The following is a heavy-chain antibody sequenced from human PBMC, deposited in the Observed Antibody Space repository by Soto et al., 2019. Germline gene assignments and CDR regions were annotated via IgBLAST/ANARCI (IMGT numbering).Heavy chain of an antibody. V-gene: IGHV1-69*12. CDR3: ARGGSDYEGSGYYQGHV. CDR1: GGTFSNYG. CDR2: IVPIFGA. D-gene: IGHD3-22*01. J-gene: IGHJ6*02. Sequence: QVQLVQSGAEVKKPGSSVKVSCKSSGGTFSNYGFSWVRQAPGQGLECMGVIVPIFGAEHPQKFQGRVTITADESTNTDCMELRGLRSEDTAVYYWARGGSDYEGSGYYQGHVWGQGTTVTVSS.